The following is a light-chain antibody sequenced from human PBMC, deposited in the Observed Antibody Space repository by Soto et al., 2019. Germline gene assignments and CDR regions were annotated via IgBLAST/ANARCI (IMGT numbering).Light chain of an antibody. CDR1: SSNIGADHD. J-gene: IGLJ1*01. CDR2: GNS. Sequence: QSVLTQPPSVSGAPGQRVTISCTGNSSNIGADHDVHWYQHLPGTAPKLLIYGNSNRPSGVPDRFSGSKSGTSASLAITGLQAEDEADYYCQSYDSSLSGYVFGTGTKLTVL. CDR3: QSYDSSLSGYV. V-gene: IGLV1-40*01.